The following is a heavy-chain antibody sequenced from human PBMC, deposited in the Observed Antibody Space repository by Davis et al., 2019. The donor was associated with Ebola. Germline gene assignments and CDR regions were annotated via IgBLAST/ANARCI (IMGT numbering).Heavy chain of an antibody. D-gene: IGHD6-19*01. J-gene: IGHJ5*02. CDR3: ARRGGSGWYHWFDP. CDR1: GGTFSSYA. Sequence: AASVKVSCKASGGTFSSYAISWVRQAPGQGLEWMGWMNPNSGNTGYAQKFQGRVTMTRNTSISTAYMELSSLRSEDTAVYYCARRGGSGWYHWFDPWGQGTLVTVSS. V-gene: IGHV1-8*02. CDR2: MNPNSGNT.